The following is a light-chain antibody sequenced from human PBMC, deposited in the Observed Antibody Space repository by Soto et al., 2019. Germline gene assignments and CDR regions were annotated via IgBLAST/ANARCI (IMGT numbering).Light chain of an antibody. CDR1: QSVSNY. CDR2: AAS. V-gene: IGKV1-39*01. J-gene: IGKJ1*01. Sequence: DIQMTQSPSSLSASVGDRVTITCRASQSVSNYLNWYQQKPGKAPKLLIYAASSLQSGVPSRFSGSGSGTDFTLTISSLQLEDFATYYCQQSYSTAWTLGQGPK. CDR3: QQSYSTAWT.